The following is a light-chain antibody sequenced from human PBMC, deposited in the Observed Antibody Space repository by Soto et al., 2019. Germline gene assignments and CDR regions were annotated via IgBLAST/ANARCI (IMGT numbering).Light chain of an antibody. CDR3: CSYAGRRVV. V-gene: IGLV2-11*01. CDR2: DVT. CDR1: SSDVGGYNS. J-gene: IGLJ2*01. Sequence: QSALTQPRSVSGSPGQSVTISCTGTSSDVGGYNSVSGYQHHPGTAPKLMIYDVTKRPSGVPDRVSGSKSGDTASLTSSGLQAEDEADYYCCSYAGRRVVFGGGTQLTVL.